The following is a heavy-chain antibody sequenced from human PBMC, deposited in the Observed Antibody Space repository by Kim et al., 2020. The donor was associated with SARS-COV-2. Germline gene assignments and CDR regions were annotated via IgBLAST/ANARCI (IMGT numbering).Heavy chain of an antibody. Sequence: TADAASVKGRLTISRDDSKNTAYLQMNSLKTEDTAVYYWTSTVTIYYLDYWGQGTLVTVSS. J-gene: IGHJ4*02. CDR2: T. V-gene: IGHV3-73*01. D-gene: IGHD4-17*01. CDR3: TSTVTIYYLDY.